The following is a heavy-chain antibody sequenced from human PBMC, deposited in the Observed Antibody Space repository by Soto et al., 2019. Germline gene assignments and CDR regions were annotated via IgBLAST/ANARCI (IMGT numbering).Heavy chain of an antibody. V-gene: IGHV4-38-2*02. CDR3: ARGTTRRDWFDP. J-gene: IGHJ5*02. CDR2: IYHTGST. CDR1: DYSISRGDY. Sequence: PSETLSLTCTVSDYSISRGDYWAWMRQPPGKGLEWIGYIYHTGSTYYGPSLRGRVTISIDTSKNQFSLTLPSVTAADTAVYFCARGTTRRDWFDPWGQGTLVTVSS.